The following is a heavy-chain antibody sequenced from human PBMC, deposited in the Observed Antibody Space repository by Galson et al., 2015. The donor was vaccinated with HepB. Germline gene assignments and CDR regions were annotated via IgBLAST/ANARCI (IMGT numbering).Heavy chain of an antibody. Sequence: QSGAEVKKPGESLRISCKGSGYSFTSYWISWVRQMPGKGLEWMGRIDPSDSYTNYSPSFQGHVTISADKSISTAYLQWSSLKASGTAMYYCARSAKTYYDILTGYPRSPYGMDVWGQGTTVTVSS. J-gene: IGHJ6*02. D-gene: IGHD3-9*01. CDR3: ARSAKTYYDILTGYPRSPYGMDV. CDR1: GYSFTSYW. V-gene: IGHV5-10-1*01. CDR2: IDPSDSYT.